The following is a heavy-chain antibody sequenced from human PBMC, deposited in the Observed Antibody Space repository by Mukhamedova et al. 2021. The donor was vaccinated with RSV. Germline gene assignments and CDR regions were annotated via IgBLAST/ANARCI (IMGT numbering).Heavy chain of an antibody. J-gene: IGHJ3*02. Sequence: VWVSRINTDGITTNYADSVKGRFTISRDNAKNTLFLQMNSLRAEDTAVYYCARGDGNNKYRDTLDIWGQGTVVTVSS. CDR2: INTDGITT. CDR3: ARGDGNNKYRDTLDI. D-gene: IGHD5-24*01. V-gene: IGHV3-74*01.